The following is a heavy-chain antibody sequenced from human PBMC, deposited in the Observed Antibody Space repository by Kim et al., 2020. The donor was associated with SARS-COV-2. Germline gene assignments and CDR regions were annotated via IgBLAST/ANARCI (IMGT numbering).Heavy chain of an antibody. J-gene: IGHJ1*01. D-gene: IGHD6-19*01. CDR2: ISYDGSNK. V-gene: IGHV3-30*18. CDR3: AKDRKIAVVEYFQH. CDR1: GFTFSSYG. Sequence: GGSLRLSCAASGFTFSSYGMHWVRQAPGKGLEWVAVISYDGSNKYYADSVKGRFTISRDNSKNTLYLQMNSLRAEDTAVYYCAKDRKIAVVEYFQHWGQGTLVTVSS.